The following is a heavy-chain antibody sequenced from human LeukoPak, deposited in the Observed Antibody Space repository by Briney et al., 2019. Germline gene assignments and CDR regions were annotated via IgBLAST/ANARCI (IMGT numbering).Heavy chain of an antibody. V-gene: IGHV4-4*02. CDR1: GDSINSLDL. J-gene: IGHJ4*02. Sequence: PSETLSLTCTVSGDSINSLDLWSWVRQPPGKGLEWIGEMYLSGTTHSNPSVKSRVTISIDKSKNQFFLNLSSVTAADTAVYYCARNGGNSDFDYWGQGTLVTVSS. CDR3: ARNGGNSDFDY. CDR2: MYLSGTT. D-gene: IGHD4-23*01.